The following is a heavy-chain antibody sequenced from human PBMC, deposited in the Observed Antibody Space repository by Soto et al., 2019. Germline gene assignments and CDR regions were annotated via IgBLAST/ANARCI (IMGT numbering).Heavy chain of an antibody. CDR2: IIPIFGTA. D-gene: IGHD6-13*01. Sequence: SVKVSCKASGGTFSSYAISWVRQAPGQGLEWMGGIIPIFGTANYAQKFQGRVTITADESTSTAYMELSSQRSEDTAVDYCARGMQQLVPGYYYCGMVVWGLWTGVTVS. CDR1: GGTFSSYA. CDR3: ARGMQQLVPGYYYCGMVV. V-gene: IGHV1-69*13. J-gene: IGHJ6*02.